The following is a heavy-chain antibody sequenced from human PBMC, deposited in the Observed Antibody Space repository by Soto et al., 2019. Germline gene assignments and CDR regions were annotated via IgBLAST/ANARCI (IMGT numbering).Heavy chain of an antibody. Sequence: ASVKVSCKASGFKFTSYGFSWLRQAPGQGFEWMWWISAYNDNTNYAQKFQGRLFMTTEAYSRRAYMELRSLRSDDTAVYYCERDHFGQPFDYRGQRNIVTVSS. V-gene: IGHV1-18*01. J-gene: IGHJ4*02. CDR3: ERDHFGQPFDY. CDR1: GFKFTSYG. CDR2: ISAYNDNT. D-gene: IGHD3-10*01.